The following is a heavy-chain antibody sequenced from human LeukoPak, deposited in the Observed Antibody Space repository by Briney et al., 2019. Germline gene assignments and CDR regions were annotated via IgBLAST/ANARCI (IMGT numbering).Heavy chain of an antibody. CDR3: ARERAVVLAATDY. CDR1: GYTFTTYG. CDR2: ISPYNGNT. J-gene: IGHJ4*02. Sequence: ASVKVSCKASGYTFTTYGISWVRQAPGQGLEWMGWISPYNGNTNYAQKLQGRVTMTPDTSTSTAYMELRSLRSDDTAVYYCARERAVVLAATDYWGQGTLVTVSS. D-gene: IGHD2-15*01. V-gene: IGHV1-18*01.